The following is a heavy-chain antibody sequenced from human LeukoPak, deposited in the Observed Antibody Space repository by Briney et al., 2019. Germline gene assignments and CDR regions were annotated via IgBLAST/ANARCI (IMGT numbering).Heavy chain of an antibody. Sequence: PGGSLRLSCAASGSTFDDYAMHWVRHAPGKGLEWVSGVSWNSGTIGYADSVKGRFTISRDNAKNSLYLQMNSLRAEDTALYYCAKAPGYSSGWYEYWGQGTLVTVSS. V-gene: IGHV3-9*01. CDR2: VSWNSGTI. CDR1: GSTFDDYA. J-gene: IGHJ4*02. D-gene: IGHD6-19*01. CDR3: AKAPGYSSGWYEY.